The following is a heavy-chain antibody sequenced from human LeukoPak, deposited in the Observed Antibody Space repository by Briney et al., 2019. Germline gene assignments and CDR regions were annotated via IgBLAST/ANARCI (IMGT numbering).Heavy chain of an antibody. CDR1: GGTFSSYA. CDR2: IIPILGIA. Sequence: ASVKVSCKASGGTFSSYAISWVRQAPGQGLEWMGRIIPILGIANYAQKFQGRVTITADKSTSTAYMELSSLRSEDTAVYYCARDLWFGEQTRKYYFDYWGQGTLVTVSS. V-gene: IGHV1-69*04. CDR3: ARDLWFGEQTRKYYFDY. D-gene: IGHD3-10*01. J-gene: IGHJ4*02.